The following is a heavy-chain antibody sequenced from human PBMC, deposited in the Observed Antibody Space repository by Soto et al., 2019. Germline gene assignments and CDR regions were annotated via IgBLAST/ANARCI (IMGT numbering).Heavy chain of an antibody. V-gene: IGHV3-74*01. CDR2: IYNDGTYS. D-gene: IGHD3-10*01. J-gene: IGHJ4*02. Sequence: PGGSLRLSCAASGSIFKMYWMHWVRQSPGKGLVWISRIYNDGTYSDYADSVRGRFTIFRDNVNDTLYLQMNNLRAEDSGLYYCTRGPRPISTGTGAYWGQGTQVTVSS. CDR3: TRGPRPISTGTGAY. CDR1: GSIFKMYW.